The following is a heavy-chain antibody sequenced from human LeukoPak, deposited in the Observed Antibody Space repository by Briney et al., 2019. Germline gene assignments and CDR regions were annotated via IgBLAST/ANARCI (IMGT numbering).Heavy chain of an antibody. D-gene: IGHD6-13*01. CDR2: IFGSGGSA. CDR3: VRASWVSSIDAVR. CDR1: GFTFGSYA. J-gene: IGHJ4*02. Sequence: GGSLSLSCAASGFTFGSYAMYWVRQAPGKGLEWVSGIFGSGGSAHYADSVKGRFTVSRDNSKNTVYLLMDSLRVEDTAIYYCVRASWVSSIDAVRWGQGTLVTVSS. V-gene: IGHV3-23*01.